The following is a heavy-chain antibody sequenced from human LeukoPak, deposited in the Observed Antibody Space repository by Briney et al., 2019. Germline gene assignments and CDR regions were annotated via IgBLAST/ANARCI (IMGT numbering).Heavy chain of an antibody. CDR1: GGSISSGDYY. V-gene: IGHV4-30-4*01. J-gene: IGHJ4*02. CDR2: IYYSGST. CDR3: ARGTEFSGYAYDY. D-gene: IGHD5-12*01. Sequence: SETLSLTCTVSGGSISSGDYYWSWIRQPPGKGLEWIGYIYYSGSTYYNPFLKSRVTISVDTSKNQFSLKLSSVTAADTAVYYCARGTEFSGYAYDYWGQGTLVTVSS.